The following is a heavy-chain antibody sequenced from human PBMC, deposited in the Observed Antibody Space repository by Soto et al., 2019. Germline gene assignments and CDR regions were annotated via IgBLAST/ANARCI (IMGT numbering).Heavy chain of an antibody. CDR2: MYFSGTT. CDR1: GGFISSYY. CDR3: ASCPVGSEYRHYFYMDV. J-gene: IGHJ6*03. D-gene: IGHD1-26*01. V-gene: IGHV4-59*01. Sequence: QVQLQESGPGLVKPSETLSLTCTVSGGFISSYYWSWFRQPPGKGLEWIGYMYFSGTTTYNPSLKSRVSISVDTSKNKFSLKLSSVTAADPAVYFCASCPVGSEYRHYFYMDVWGKGTTVTVSS.